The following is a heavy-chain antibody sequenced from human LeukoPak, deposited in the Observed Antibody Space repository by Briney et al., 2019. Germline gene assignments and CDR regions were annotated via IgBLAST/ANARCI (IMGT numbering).Heavy chain of an antibody. Sequence: GGSLRLSCAASGFTFSSYSMNWVRQAPGKGLEWVSYISSSSSTIYYADSVKGRFTISRDNAKNSLYLQMNSLRAEDTAAYYCARADQRLGATYYYDSSGWSAFDIWGQGTMVTVSS. CDR1: GFTFSSYS. D-gene: IGHD3-22*01. J-gene: IGHJ3*02. CDR2: ISSSSSTI. CDR3: ARADQRLGATYYYDSSGWSAFDI. V-gene: IGHV3-48*01.